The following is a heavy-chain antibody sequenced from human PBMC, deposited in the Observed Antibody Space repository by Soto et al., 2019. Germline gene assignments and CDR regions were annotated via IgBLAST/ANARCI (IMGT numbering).Heavy chain of an antibody. CDR2: IYYSGST. CDR1: GGSISSSSYY. V-gene: IGHV4-39*01. D-gene: IGHD5-12*01. CDR3: ASQAEMATIDY. Sequence: QLQLQESGPGLVKPSETLSLTCTVSGGSISSSSYYWGWIRQPPGKGLEWIGSIYYSGSTYYNPSLKSRGTIAVYTSNNHFTLKLSSVTAADTAVYYCASQAEMATIDYWGQGTLVTVSS. J-gene: IGHJ4*02.